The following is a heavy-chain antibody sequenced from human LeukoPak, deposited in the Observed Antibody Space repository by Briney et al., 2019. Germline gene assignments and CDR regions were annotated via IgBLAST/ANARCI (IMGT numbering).Heavy chain of an antibody. Sequence: GGTLRLSCAASGFTFGSYGMSWVRQAPGKGLEWVSAISGSGGSTYYADSVKGRFTISRDNSKNTLYLQMNSLRAEDTAVYYCAKDGGMLWFGELSHFDYWGQGTLVTVSS. V-gene: IGHV3-23*01. CDR3: AKDGGMLWFGELSHFDY. J-gene: IGHJ4*02. CDR1: GFTFGSYG. D-gene: IGHD3-10*01. CDR2: ISGSGGST.